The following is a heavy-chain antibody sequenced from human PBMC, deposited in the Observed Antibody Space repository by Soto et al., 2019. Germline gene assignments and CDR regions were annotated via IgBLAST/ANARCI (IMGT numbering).Heavy chain of an antibody. CDR2: IYSGGSR. D-gene: IGHD3-3*01. CDR1: GFTVSSNY. J-gene: IGHJ6*02. CDR3: ARDPAYYDFWSGTPGYRMAV. V-gene: IGHV3-53*05. Sequence: PGGSLRLSCAASGFTVSSNYMSCVRQAPGKGLERFSVIYSGGSRYYADSVRGRFTISRDNSKNSLYLQMNSLRAEDTAVYYCARDPAYYDFWSGTPGYRMAVSGQGTTVTVSS.